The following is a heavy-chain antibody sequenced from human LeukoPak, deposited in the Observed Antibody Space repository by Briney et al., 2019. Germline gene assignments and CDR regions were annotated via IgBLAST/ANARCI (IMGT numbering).Heavy chain of an antibody. V-gene: IGHV4-59*01. CDR3: ARVWYDTFDL. D-gene: IGHD3-22*01. J-gene: IGHJ2*01. CDR2: IYYSGST. CDR1: GGSISSYY. Sequence: NPSETLSLTCTVSGGSISSYYWSWIRQPPGKGLEWIGYIYYSGSTNYNPSLKSRVTIPVDTSKNQFSLKLSSVTAADTAVYYCARVWYDTFDLWGRGTLVTVSS.